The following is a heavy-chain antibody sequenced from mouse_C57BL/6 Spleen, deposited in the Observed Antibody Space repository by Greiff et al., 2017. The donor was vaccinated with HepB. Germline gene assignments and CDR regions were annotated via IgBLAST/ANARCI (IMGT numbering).Heavy chain of an antibody. CDR1: GYAFTNYL. V-gene: IGHV1-54*01. J-gene: IGHJ2*01. CDR3: ARAGSSYFDY. CDR2: INPGSGGT. Sequence: VQLQQSGAELVRPGTSVKVSCKASGYAFTNYLIEWVKQRPGQGLEWIGVINPGSGGTNYNEKCKGKATLTADKSSSTAYMQLSSLTSEDSAVYFCARAGSSYFDYWGQGTTLTVSS. D-gene: IGHD1-1*01.